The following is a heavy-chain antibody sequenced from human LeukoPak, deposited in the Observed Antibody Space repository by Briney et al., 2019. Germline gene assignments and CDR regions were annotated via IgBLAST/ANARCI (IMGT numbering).Heavy chain of an antibody. V-gene: IGHV3-23*01. CDR3: VGFLEWLLSAYFDY. Sequence: GGSLRLSCAASGFTFSSYAMSWVRQAPGKGLEWVSAISGSGGSTYYADSVKGRFTISRDNSKDTLYLQMNSLRAEDTAVYYRVGFLEWLLSAYFDYWGQGTLVTVSS. CDR1: GFTFSSYA. D-gene: IGHD3-3*01. CDR2: ISGSGGST. J-gene: IGHJ4*02.